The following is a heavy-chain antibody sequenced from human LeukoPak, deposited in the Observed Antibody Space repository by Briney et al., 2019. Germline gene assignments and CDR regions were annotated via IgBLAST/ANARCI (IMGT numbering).Heavy chain of an antibody. CDR2: ISSSGSTI. D-gene: IGHD5-24*01. CDR1: GFTFSDYY. V-gene: IGHV3-11*01. Sequence: GGSLRLSCAASGFTFSDYYMSWLRQAPGKGLEWVSYISSSGSTIYYADSVKGRFTISRDNAKNSLYLQMNSLRAEDTAVYYCARKDGYNLAAFDIWGQGTMVTVSS. J-gene: IGHJ3*02. CDR3: ARKDGYNLAAFDI.